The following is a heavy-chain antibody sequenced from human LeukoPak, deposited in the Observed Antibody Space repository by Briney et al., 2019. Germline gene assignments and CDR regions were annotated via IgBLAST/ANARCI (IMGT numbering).Heavy chain of an antibody. CDR2: ISSSSSTI. Sequence: PSETLSLTCTVSGGSISSSSYYWGWIRQPPGKGLEWVSYISSSSSTIYYADSVKGRFTISRDNAKNSLYLQMNSLRAEDTAVYYCARELGFRLVYWGQGTLVTVSS. CDR1: GGSISSSS. J-gene: IGHJ4*02. D-gene: IGHD2-15*01. CDR3: ARELGFRLVY. V-gene: IGHV3-48*01.